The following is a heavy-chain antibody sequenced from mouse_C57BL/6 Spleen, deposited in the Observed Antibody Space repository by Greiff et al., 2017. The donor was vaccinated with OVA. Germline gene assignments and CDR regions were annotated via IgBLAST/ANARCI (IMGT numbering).Heavy chain of an antibody. CDR1: GFTFSSYT. Sequence: EVMLVESGGGLVKPGGSLKLSCAASGFTFSSYTMSWVRQTPEKRLEWVATISGGGGNTYYPDSVKGRFTISRDNAKNTLYLQMSSLRSEDTALSYGARHYDRYYVAMDYWGQGTSVTVSA. CDR3: ARHYDRYYVAMDY. CDR2: ISGGGGNT. D-gene: IGHD2-3*01. J-gene: IGHJ4*01. V-gene: IGHV5-9*01.